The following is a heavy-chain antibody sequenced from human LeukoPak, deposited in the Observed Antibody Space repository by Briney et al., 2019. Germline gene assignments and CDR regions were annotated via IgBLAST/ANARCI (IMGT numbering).Heavy chain of an antibody. CDR2: VKTKRHKYAT. V-gene: IGHV3-72*01. J-gene: IGHJ6*02. D-gene: IGHD1-1*01. CDR1: GFTFSDHY. Sequence: GSLRLSCATSGFTFSDHYMDWVRQAPGKGLEWVGRVKTKRHKYATEYAASVKGRFTISRDDSRSSLYLQMNSLQTDDTAVYFCTRCGSRNYFGLDVWGQGTTVTVSS. CDR3: TRCGSRNYFGLDV.